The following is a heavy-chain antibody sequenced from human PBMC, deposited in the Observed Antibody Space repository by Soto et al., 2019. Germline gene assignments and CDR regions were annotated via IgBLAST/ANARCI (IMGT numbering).Heavy chain of an antibody. CDR2: IWYDGSNK. CDR3: ARGGLTDYFDF. V-gene: IGHV3-33*01. D-gene: IGHD2-21*02. J-gene: IGHJ4*02. Sequence: QVQLVESGGGVVQPGRSLRLSCAASGFTFSSYGMHWVRQAPGKGLEWVAVIWYDGSNKYYADSVKGRFTISRDPSKNSLYLQMNSLRAEDTAVYYCARGGLTDYFDFWGQGTLVTVSS. CDR1: GFTFSSYG.